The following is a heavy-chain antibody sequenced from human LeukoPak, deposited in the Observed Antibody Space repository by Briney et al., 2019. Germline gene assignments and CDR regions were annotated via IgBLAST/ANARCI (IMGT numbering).Heavy chain of an antibody. Sequence: HSGGSLRLSCAASGFTFSSYAMSWVRQAPGKGLEWVSAISGSGGSTYYADSVKGRFTISRDNSKNTLYLQMNSLRAEDTAVYYCAKDSKEYGAYYYYGMDVWGQGTTVTVSS. J-gene: IGHJ6*02. CDR3: AKDSKEYGAYYYYGMDV. D-gene: IGHD4-17*01. V-gene: IGHV3-23*01. CDR2: ISGSGGST. CDR1: GFTFSSYA.